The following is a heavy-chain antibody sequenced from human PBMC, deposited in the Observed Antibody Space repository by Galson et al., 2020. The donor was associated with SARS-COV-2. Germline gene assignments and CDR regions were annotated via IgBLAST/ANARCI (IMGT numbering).Heavy chain of an antibody. CDR1: GGSISSYY. CDR3: ARHFSGGKVCRSPDICSPS. D-gene: IGHD3-9*01. V-gene: IGHV4-59*08. CDR2: IYYSGST. Sequence: SETLSLTCTVSGGSISSYYWSWIRQPPGKGLEWIGYIYYSGSTNYNPSLKSRVTISVDTSKNQFSLSVTSMTAADTAVYFCARHFSGGKVCRSPDICSPSWGRGTLVSVSS. J-gene: IGHJ4*02.